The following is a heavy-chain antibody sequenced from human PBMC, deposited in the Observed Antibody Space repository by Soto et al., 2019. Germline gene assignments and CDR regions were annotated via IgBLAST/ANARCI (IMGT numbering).Heavy chain of an antibody. D-gene: IGHD2-2*01. J-gene: IGHJ6*02. Sequence: SETLSLTCTVSGGSISSSSYYWGWIRQPPGKGLEWIGYIYYSGSTYYNPSLKSRVIISVDTSKNQFSLKLSSVTAADTAVYYCARGLSSIGLGVWGQGTTVTVSS. CDR3: ARGLSSIGLGV. CDR2: IYYSGST. V-gene: IGHV4-30-4*08. CDR1: GGSISSSSYY.